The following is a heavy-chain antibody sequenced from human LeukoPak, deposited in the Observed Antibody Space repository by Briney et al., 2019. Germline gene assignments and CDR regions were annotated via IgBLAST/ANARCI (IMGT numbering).Heavy chain of an antibody. D-gene: IGHD3-22*01. CDR1: GGSISSSSYY. CDR2: IYYSGST. Sequence: SETLSLTCTVSGGSISSSSYYWDWIRQPPGKGLEWIGTIYYSGSTYYNPSLKSRVTISVDTSKNQFSLKLSSVTAADTAVYYCARRPLNYYDSSGYLLTFFDYWGQGTLVTVSS. J-gene: IGHJ4*02. CDR3: ARRPLNYYDSSGYLLTFFDY. V-gene: IGHV4-39*01.